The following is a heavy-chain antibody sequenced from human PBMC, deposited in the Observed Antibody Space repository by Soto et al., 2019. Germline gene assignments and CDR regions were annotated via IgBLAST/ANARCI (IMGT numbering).Heavy chain of an antibody. Sequence: GGSLRLSCAASGFTFRNCAMSWVRQAPGKGLEEVSATTSRPTYTHYAESTKGQFTISKDNSKNTLYLQKNSQRAADTAIYYCAKALQYCSGGSCSSSNDYWGQGTLVTV. J-gene: IGHJ4*02. D-gene: IGHD2-15*01. V-gene: IGHV3-23*01. CDR3: AKALQYCSGGSCSSSNDY. CDR1: GFTFRNCA. CDR2: TTSRPTYT.